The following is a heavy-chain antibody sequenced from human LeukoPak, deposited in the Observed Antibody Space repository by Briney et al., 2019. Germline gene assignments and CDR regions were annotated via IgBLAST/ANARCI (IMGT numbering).Heavy chain of an antibody. D-gene: IGHD5-12*01. CDR3: ARTAYSDYSLGV. V-gene: IGHV3-74*01. Sequence: PGGSLRLSCAASGFTFSNYWMHWVRQAPGQGLVWVSRISSDGSSTSYADSVKGRFTISRDNAKNTLYLQMNSLRAEDTAVYYCARTAYSDYSLGVWGQGTLVTVSS. J-gene: IGHJ4*02. CDR2: ISSDGSST. CDR1: GFTFSNYW.